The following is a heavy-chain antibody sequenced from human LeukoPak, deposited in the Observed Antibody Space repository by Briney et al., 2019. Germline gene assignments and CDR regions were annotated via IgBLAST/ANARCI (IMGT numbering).Heavy chain of an antibody. Sequence: PGGSLRLSCAASGFRFSSYWMNWVRQAPGKGLEWVAYIKEDGSEKYYLSSVRGRFTISRDNAKNSLYLQMSGLRVEDTAVYFCAXPRRQWLLLDAFDLWGQGTMVTVSS. V-gene: IGHV3-7*01. CDR1: GFRFSSYW. CDR2: IKEDGSEK. CDR3: AXPRRQWLLLDAFDL. J-gene: IGHJ3*01. D-gene: IGHD6-19*01.